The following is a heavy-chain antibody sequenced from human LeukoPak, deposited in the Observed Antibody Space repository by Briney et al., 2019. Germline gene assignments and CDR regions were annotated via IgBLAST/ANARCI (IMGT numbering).Heavy chain of an antibody. D-gene: IGHD2-8*01. V-gene: IGHV4-59*01. CDR1: GGSISSYY. J-gene: IGHJ5*02. Sequence: SETLSLTCTVSGGSISSYYWSWIRQPPGKGLEWIGYIYYSGSTNYNPSLKSRVTISVDTSKNQFSLKPSSVTAADTAVYYCARGVYANWFDPWGQGTLVTVSS. CDR3: ARGVYANWFDP. CDR2: IYYSGST.